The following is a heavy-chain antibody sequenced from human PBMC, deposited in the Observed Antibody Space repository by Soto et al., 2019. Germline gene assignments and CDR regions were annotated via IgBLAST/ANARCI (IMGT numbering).Heavy chain of an antibody. CDR3: ARQGAVTVMFYYHGMDV. CDR2: INHGGIT. J-gene: IGHJ6*02. D-gene: IGHD2-21*02. Sequence: QVQLQQWGAGLLKPSETLSLTCDVYVGSFGGYFWSWIRQPPGKVLEWIGEINHGGITNYNPSLKSRITISVDTSKNQFSLKLSSVNAADAAVYYCARQGAVTVMFYYHGMDVWGQGTSVTVSS. CDR1: VGSFGGYF. V-gene: IGHV4-34*02.